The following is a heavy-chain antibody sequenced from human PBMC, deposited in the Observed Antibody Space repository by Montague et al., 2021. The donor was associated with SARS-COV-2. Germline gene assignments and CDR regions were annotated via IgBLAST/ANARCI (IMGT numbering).Heavy chain of an antibody. CDR1: GDSISTYY. V-gene: IGHV4-59*01. CDR3: ARGGATYYYDTSGYVNAFDT. CDR2: IYYNGYT. Sequence: SETLSLTCTVSGDSISTYYWSWIRQPPGKGLEWIGYIYYNGYTNXNPSLKSRVTISVDTSKNQFSLRLSSVTAADTAVYFCARGGATYYYDTSGYVNAFDTWGQGQWSPSLQ. D-gene: IGHD3-22*01. J-gene: IGHJ3*02.